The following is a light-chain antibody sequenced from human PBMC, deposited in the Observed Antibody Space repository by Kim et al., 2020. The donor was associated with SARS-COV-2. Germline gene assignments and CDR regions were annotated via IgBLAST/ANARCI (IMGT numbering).Light chain of an antibody. J-gene: IGLJ1*01. Sequence: SSELTQDPAVSVALGQTVRITCQGDSLRSYYASWYQQKPGQAPVLVIYGKYNRPSGIPDRFSGSSSGNTASLTITGAQADDEAAYYCNSRDSSGDHYVFGTGTQVTVL. CDR3: NSRDSSGDHYV. CDR1: SLRSYY. V-gene: IGLV3-19*01. CDR2: GKY.